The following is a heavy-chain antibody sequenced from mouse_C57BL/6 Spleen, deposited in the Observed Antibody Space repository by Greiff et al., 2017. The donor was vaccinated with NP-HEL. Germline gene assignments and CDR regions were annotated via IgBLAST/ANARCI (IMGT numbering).Heavy chain of an antibody. Sequence: QVQLQQPGAELVKPGASVKLSCKASGYTFTSYWMHWVKQRPGRGLEWIGRLDPNRVGTKYTEKFTSKATLTEDKTSSTAYMQLSSLTSEDSAVYYCARSGNGNYYAMDYWGQGTSVTVSS. CDR1: GYTFTSYW. J-gene: IGHJ4*01. CDR2: LDPNRVGT. V-gene: IGHV1-72*01. CDR3: ARSGNGNYYAMDY. D-gene: IGHD2-1*01.